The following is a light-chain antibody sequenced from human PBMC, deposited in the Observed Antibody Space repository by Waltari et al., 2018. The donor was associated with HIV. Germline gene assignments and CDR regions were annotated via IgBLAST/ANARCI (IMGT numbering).Light chain of an antibody. CDR3: CSYAGNNTLYV. V-gene: IGLV2-11*01. CDR2: DVI. CDR1: KSDVGGYNY. Sequence: QSALTQPRSVSGSPGQSVTISCTGTKSDVGGYNYVSWYQQHPGKGPKVTIYDVIKRPSGVPDRFSGSRSGNTASLAICGLQAEVEADYYCCSYAGNNTLYVFGTGTNVTVL. J-gene: IGLJ1*01.